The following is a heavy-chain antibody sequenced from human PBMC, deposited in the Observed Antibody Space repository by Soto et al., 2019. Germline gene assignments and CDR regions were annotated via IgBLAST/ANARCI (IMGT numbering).Heavy chain of an antibody. V-gene: IGHV1-3*04. J-gene: IGHJ5*02. CDR2: INTGNGNT. D-gene: IGHD5-12*01. CDR1: GITYTIYA. Sequence: QVQLVQSGAEVKKPGASVKVACKASGITYTIYAIHWVRQAPGQGLEWMGWINTGNGNTRYSQRFQGRVTLTTDTSASTAYMDVSSLTSEDTAVYYCARAISGYVSWGQGTLITVSS. CDR3: ARAISGYVS.